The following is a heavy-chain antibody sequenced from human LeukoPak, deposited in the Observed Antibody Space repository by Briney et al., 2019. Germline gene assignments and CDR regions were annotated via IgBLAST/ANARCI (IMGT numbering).Heavy chain of an antibody. Sequence: ASVKVSCKASGYTFTNYAMHWMRQAPGQRLEWMGWINAGNGNTQYSQKFQGRVTITRDTSASTAYMEPSSLRSEDTAVYYCARVGLTMVRGRLESPPWDVWGQGTTVTVSS. J-gene: IGHJ6*02. V-gene: IGHV1-3*01. CDR2: INAGNGNT. D-gene: IGHD3-10*01. CDR1: GYTFTNYA. CDR3: ARVGLTMVRGRLESPPWDV.